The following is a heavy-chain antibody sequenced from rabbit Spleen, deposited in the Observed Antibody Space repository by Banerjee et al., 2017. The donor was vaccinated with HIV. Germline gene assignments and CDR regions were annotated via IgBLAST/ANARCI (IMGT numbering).Heavy chain of an antibody. Sequence: QEQLEESGGGLVQPEGSLTLTCTVSGFSFSTSYYMCWVRQAPGKGLELIACIYTSSGSTWYASWVNGRFTISRSTSLNTVDLKMTSLTAADTATYFCARDPGYAGYGYAYYFNLWGPGTLVTVS. CDR2: IYTSSGST. D-gene: IGHD6-1*01. V-gene: IGHV1S43*01. J-gene: IGHJ4*01. CDR3: ARDPGYAGYGYAYYFNL. CDR1: GFSFSTSYY.